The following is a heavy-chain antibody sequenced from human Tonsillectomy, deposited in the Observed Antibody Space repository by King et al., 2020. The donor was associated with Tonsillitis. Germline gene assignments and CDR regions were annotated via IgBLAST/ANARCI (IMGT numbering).Heavy chain of an antibody. CDR3: ARGRGSYPGRYFDY. J-gene: IGHJ4*02. D-gene: IGHD1-26*01. CDR2: INHSGST. V-gene: IGHV4-34*01. Sequence: HVQLQQWGAGLLKPSETLSLTCAVYGGSFSGYYWSWIRQPPGKGLEWIGEINHSGSTNYNPSLKSRVTISVDTSKNQFSLKLSSVTAADTAVYYCARGRGSYPGRYFDYWGQGTLVTVSS. CDR1: GGSFSGYY.